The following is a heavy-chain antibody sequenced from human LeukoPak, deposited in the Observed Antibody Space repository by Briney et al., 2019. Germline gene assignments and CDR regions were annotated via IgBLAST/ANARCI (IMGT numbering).Heavy chain of an antibody. V-gene: IGHV3-21*04. J-gene: IGHJ4*02. CDR1: GFAFESFT. Sequence: GGSLRLSCAGSGFAFESFTMTWVRQAPGKGLEWVSLISATSSDINYAESVRGRFTISRDNAKNSLSLQMDSLRVEDTAIYYCAKGLFSAYDKYLDSWGQGTLVTVSS. CDR2: ISATSSDI. D-gene: IGHD5-12*01. CDR3: AKGLFSAYDKYLDS.